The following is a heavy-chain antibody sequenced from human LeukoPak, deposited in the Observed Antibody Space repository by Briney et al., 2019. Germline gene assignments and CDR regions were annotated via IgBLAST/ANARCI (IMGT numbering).Heavy chain of an antibody. V-gene: IGHV4-34*01. J-gene: IGHJ6*02. CDR3: ARVFRSSSWYGPDYYYYGMDV. CDR1: GGSISSYY. Sequence: SETLSLTCTVSGGSISSYYWSWIRQPPGKGLEWIGEINHSGSTNYNPSLKSRVTISVDTSKNQFSLKLSSVTAADTAVYYCARVFRSSSWYGPDYYYYGMDVWGQGTTVTVSS. D-gene: IGHD6-13*01. CDR2: INHSGST.